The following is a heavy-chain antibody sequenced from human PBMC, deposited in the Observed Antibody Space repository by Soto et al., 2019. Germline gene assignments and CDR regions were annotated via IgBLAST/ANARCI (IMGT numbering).Heavy chain of an antibody. D-gene: IGHD3-3*01. V-gene: IGHV3-9*01. CDR3: ARSWSGSTSGRVDV. Sequence: GGSLRLSCVASGFNFDDHVMHWVRQVPGKGLEWVGHINWDGYSIGYGGSVRGRFSISRDDAKNTLYLQMNSLRPEDTALYFCARSWSGSTSGRVDVWGQGTTVTV. J-gene: IGHJ6*02. CDR2: INWDGYSI. CDR1: GFNFDDHV.